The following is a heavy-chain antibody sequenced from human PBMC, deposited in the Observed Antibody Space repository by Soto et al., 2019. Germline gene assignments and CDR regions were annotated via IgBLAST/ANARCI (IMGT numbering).Heavy chain of an antibody. V-gene: IGHV1-69*06. CDR2: IIPIFGTA. D-gene: IGHD6-13*01. J-gene: IGHJ3*02. CDR3: ARGHSSSWYGAFDT. CDR1: GGTFSSYA. Sequence: SVKVSCKASGGTFSSYAISWVRQAPGQGLEWMGGIIPIFGTANYAQKFQGRVTITADKSTSTAYMELSSLRSEDTAVYYCARGHSSSWYGAFDTWGQGTMVTVSS.